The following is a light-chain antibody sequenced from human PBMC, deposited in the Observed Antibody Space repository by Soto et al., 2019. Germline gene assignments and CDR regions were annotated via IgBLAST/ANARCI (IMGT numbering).Light chain of an antibody. CDR2: AAS. V-gene: IGKV3-20*01. CDR3: QQYDGAPLT. J-gene: IGKJ3*01. CDR1: QSVSNNY. Sequence: EIVLTQSPGTLSLSPGERATLSCRASQSVSNNYLAWYQQKPGQAPRLLIYAASTRDTGIPDRFNGSGSGTDFALTINRLEPEDFAVYYCQQYDGAPLTFGPGTKVDVK.